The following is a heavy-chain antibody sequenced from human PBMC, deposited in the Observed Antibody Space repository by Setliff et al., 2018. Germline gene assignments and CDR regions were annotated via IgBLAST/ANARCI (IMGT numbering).Heavy chain of an antibody. J-gene: IGHJ4*02. CDR1: GFTFSDSW. V-gene: IGHV3-7*01. CDR2: INPGGSEE. Sequence: PGGSLRLSCAASGFTFSDSWMSWVRQVPGKGLEWVANINPGGSEEYYLDSVKGRFTISRDNAKTSLYLLMNSLRADDTAVYFCASATGYWGQGILVTVSS. CDR3: ASATGY.